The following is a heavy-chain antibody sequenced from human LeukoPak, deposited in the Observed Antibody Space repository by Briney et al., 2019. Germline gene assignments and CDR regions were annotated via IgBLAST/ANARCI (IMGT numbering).Heavy chain of an antibody. Sequence: GGSLRLSCAISGFIFNTNGMNWVRQSPGKGLEWLATIAGGDESTYYADSVKGRFAISRDNSKNTVFLHMNSLRVEDTAVYYCARGVYWSPDYWGQGNPVTVSS. CDR2: IAGGDEST. CDR1: GFIFNTNG. CDR3: ARGVYWSPDY. V-gene: IGHV3-23*01. D-gene: IGHD1-1*01. J-gene: IGHJ4*02.